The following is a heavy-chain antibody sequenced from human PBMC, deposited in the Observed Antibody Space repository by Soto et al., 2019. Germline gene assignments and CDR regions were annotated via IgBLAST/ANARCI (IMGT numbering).Heavy chain of an antibody. V-gene: IGHV3-30*18. D-gene: IGHD3-9*01. CDR2: ISYDGSNK. CDR3: AKALDYDILTGPFDY. CDR1: GFAFSSYG. Sequence: GGSLRLYCAAAGFAFSSYGIHWVRQAPGKGLEWVSVISYDGSNKYYVDSVKGRFTISRDNSKNTLYLQMNSLRAEDTAVYYCAKALDYDILTGPFDYWGQGT. J-gene: IGHJ4*02.